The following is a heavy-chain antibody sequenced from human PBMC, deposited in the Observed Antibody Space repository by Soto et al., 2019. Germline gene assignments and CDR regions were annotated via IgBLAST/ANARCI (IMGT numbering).Heavy chain of an antibody. CDR1: GGSFSGYY. V-gene: IGHV4-34*01. CDR3: ARGQSSLLLDC. Sequence: QVQLQQWGAGLLKPSETLSLTCAVYGGSFSGYYWSWIRQPPGKGLEWIGEINHSGSTNYNPSLKSLVTISVDTSKNQFSLKLSSVTAADTAVYSCARGQSSLLLDCWGQGVLVTVSS. J-gene: IGHJ4*02. CDR2: INHSGST. D-gene: IGHD2-8*02.